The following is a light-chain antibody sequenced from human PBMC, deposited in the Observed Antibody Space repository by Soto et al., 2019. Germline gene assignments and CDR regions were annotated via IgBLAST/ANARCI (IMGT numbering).Light chain of an antibody. CDR3: QQYET. CDR1: QSISSW. J-gene: IGKJ1*01. CDR2: KAS. V-gene: IGKV1-5*03. Sequence: DIQMTQSPSTLSASVGDRVTITCRASQSISSWLAWYQQKPGKAPKLLIYKASSLESGVPSRFSGSGSGTDFTLTISSLQPDDFATYYCQQYETFGQGTKVDIK.